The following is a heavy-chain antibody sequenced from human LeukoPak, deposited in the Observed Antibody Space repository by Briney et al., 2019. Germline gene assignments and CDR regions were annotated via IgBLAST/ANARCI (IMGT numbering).Heavy chain of an antibody. CDR2: INPNSGGT. V-gene: IGHV1-2*02. D-gene: IGHD3-9*01. CDR3: ARLRYFDWLFPDYYYYGMDV. Sequence: ASVKVSCKASGYTFTRYYMHWERQAPGQGLEWMGWINPNSGGTNYAQKFQGRVTMTRDTSISTAYMELSRLRSDDTAVYYCARLRYFDWLFPDYYYYGMDVWGQGTTVTVPS. J-gene: IGHJ6*02. CDR1: GYTFTRYY.